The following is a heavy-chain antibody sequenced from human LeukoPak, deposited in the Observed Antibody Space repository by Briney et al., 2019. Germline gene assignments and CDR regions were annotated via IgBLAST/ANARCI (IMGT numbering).Heavy chain of an antibody. D-gene: IGHD6-13*01. V-gene: IGHV3-30*02. CDR3: ARDSGIAAAGTWGPNDY. Sequence: PGGSLRLSCAASGFALSSYGMHWVRQATGKGLEWLAFVRFDGSNQYYVDSVKGRFTITRDTSKNTLFLQMNSLRAEDTAVYYCARDSGIAAAGTWGPNDYWGQGTLVTVSS. J-gene: IGHJ4*02. CDR1: GFALSSYG. CDR2: VRFDGSNQ.